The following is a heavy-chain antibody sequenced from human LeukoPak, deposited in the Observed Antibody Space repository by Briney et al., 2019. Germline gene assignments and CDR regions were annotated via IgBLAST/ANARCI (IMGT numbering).Heavy chain of an antibody. J-gene: IGHJ3*02. CDR3: ARGDYYDSGAFDI. CDR1: GFTVSSNY. CDR2: IYSGGST. Sequence: GGSLRLSRAASGFTVSSNYMSWVRQAPGKGLEWVSVIYSGGSTYYADSVKGRFTISRDNSKNTLYLQMNSLRAEDTAVYYCARGDYYDSGAFDIWGQGTMVTVSS. D-gene: IGHD3-22*01. V-gene: IGHV3-66*02.